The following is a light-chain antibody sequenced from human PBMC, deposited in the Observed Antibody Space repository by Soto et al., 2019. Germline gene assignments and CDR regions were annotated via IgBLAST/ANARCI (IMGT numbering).Light chain of an antibody. V-gene: IGLV4-60*02. J-gene: IGLJ1*01. CDR1: SGHSSYI. CDR2: LEGSGSY. CDR3: ETWDSNSRV. Sequence: QLVLTQSSSASASLGSSVKLTCTLSSGHSSYIIAWHPQQPGKAPRYLMKLEGSGSYHKGSVVPDRFSGSSSWAARYLTIAHLQFEDAADYYCETWDSNSRVFGTGTKVTVL.